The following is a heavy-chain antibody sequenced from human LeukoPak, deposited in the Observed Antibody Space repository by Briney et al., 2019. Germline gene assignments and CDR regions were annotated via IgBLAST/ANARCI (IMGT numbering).Heavy chain of an antibody. J-gene: IGHJ4*02. CDR2: ISYDGSNK. CDR1: GFTFSSYG. D-gene: IGHD1-26*01. CDR3: AKDRRIVGATSFDY. Sequence: GGSLRLSCAASGFTFSSYGTHWVRQAPGKGLEWVAIISYDGSNKYYADSVKGRFTISRDNSKNTLYLQMNSLRAEDTAVYYCAKDRRIVGATSFDYWGQGTLVTVSS. V-gene: IGHV3-30*18.